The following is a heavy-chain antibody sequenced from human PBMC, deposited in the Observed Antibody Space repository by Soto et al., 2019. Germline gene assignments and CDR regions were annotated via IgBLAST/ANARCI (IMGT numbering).Heavy chain of an antibody. D-gene: IGHD6-19*01. CDR3: ARGPKPSGWYWGY. CDR2: INPNSGGT. CDR1: GYTFTGYY. J-gene: IGHJ4*02. Sequence: ASVKVSCKASGYTFTGYYMHWVRQAPGQGLEWMGWINPNSGGTNYAQKFQGRVTMTRDTSISTAYMELSRLRSDDTAVYYCARGPKPSGWYWGYWGQGTVVTVS. V-gene: IGHV1-2*02.